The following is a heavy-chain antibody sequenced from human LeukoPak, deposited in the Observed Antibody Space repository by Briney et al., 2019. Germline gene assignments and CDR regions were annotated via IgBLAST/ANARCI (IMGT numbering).Heavy chain of an antibody. Sequence: ASVKVSCKASGYTFTIYYMHWVRQAPGQGLEWMGMINPSGGDTSYAQKFQGRLTITRDTSTNTVYMELTSLRSEDTAVYYCAREVMDNLRFDYWGQGTLVTVSS. J-gene: IGHJ4*02. D-gene: IGHD1-14*01. CDR2: INPSGGDT. CDR1: GYTFTIYY. V-gene: IGHV1-46*01. CDR3: AREVMDNLRFDY.